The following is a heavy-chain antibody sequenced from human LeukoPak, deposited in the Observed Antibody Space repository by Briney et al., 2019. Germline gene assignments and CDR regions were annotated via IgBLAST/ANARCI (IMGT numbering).Heavy chain of an antibody. CDR1: GFIFSSYG. Sequence: QPGGSLRLSCAASGFIFSSYGMSWVRQAPGKGLEWVSGISGGGGSTSHADSVKGRFTISRDNSKNTLYLQMNSLRVEDTALYYCAKGGYCGGSNCFPQHWGQGALVTVSS. V-gene: IGHV3-23*01. CDR2: ISGGGGST. J-gene: IGHJ1*01. D-gene: IGHD2-2*01. CDR3: AKGGYCGGSNCFPQH.